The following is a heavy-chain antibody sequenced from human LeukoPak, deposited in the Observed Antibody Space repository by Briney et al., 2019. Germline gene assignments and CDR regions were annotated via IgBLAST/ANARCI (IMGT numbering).Heavy chain of an antibody. D-gene: IGHD3-16*01. V-gene: IGHV6-1*01. CDR2: TYYRSKWYN. J-gene: IGHJ6*02. CDR3: ARGAFGGIRDGMDV. Sequence: SQTLSLTCAISGDSVSSNSAAWTWIRQSRSRGLEWLGRTYYRSKWYNDYAGSVKSRITLNPDTSKNPFSLQSNSLPPEDTAVYYCARGAFGGIRDGMDVWGQGTTVPVSS. CDR1: GDSVSSNSAA.